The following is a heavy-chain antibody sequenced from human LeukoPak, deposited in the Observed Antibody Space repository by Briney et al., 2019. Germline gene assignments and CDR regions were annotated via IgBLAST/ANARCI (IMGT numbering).Heavy chain of an antibody. CDR2: ISWNSGSI. Sequence: GRSLRLSCAASGFTFDDYAMHWVRQAPGKGLEWVSGISWNSGSIGYADSVKGRFTISRDNAKNSLYLQMNSLRAEDTAVYYCARAATTVTTPDAFDIWGQGTMVTVSS. CDR3: ARAATTVTTPDAFDI. CDR1: GFTFDDYA. V-gene: IGHV3-9*01. D-gene: IGHD4-17*01. J-gene: IGHJ3*02.